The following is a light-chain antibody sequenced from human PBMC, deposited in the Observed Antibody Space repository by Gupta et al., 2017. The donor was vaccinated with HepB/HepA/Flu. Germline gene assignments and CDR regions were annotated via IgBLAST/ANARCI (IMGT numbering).Light chain of an antibody. J-gene: IGKJ1*01. CDR1: QSIINF. V-gene: IGKV1-39*01. Sequence: DIQMTQSPSSLSASVGDRVTIACRASQSIINFLDWYQQKPGKAPNLLIYAASSWQSGVPSRFSGSGSGTDFTLTISKLQPEDFATYYCQQSDRTPRTFGQGTKVEIK. CDR3: QQSDRTPRT. CDR2: AAS.